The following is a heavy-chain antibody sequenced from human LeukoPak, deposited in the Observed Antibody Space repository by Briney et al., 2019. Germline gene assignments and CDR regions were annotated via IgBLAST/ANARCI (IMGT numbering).Heavy chain of an antibody. CDR2: VYYSGST. CDR3: ARVGRVPAAAHGYYYYGMDV. J-gene: IGHJ6*02. Sequence: SETLSLTCTVSGGFISTSSSYWGWIRQPPGKGLEWIGSVYYSGSTYYNPSLKSRLTISVDTSKNQFSLKLSSVTAADTAVYYCARVGRVPAAAHGYYYYGMDVWGQGTTVTVSS. D-gene: IGHD2-2*01. CDR1: GGFISTSSSY. V-gene: IGHV4-39*07.